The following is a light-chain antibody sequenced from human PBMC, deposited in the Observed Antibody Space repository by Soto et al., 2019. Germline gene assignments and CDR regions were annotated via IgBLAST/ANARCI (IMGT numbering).Light chain of an antibody. CDR3: QQAYGFPVT. CDR2: AAS. Sequence: DIQMTQSPSSVSASVGDSVTITCRASQNIISWLAWYQQKPGRAPKLLIYAASILQSGVPSRFSGSGSGTEFTLTINSLQPEDFATYYCQQAYGFPVTFGQGTRLEIK. J-gene: IGKJ5*01. V-gene: IGKV1-12*01. CDR1: QNIISW.